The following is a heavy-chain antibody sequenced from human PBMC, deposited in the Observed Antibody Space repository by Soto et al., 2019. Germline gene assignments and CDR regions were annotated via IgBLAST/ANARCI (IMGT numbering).Heavy chain of an antibody. D-gene: IGHD2-21*02. CDR2: MYYSGSN. CDR1: GGSISDFY. CDR3: ARGSLSTVTANAFDV. V-gene: IGHV4-59*01. J-gene: IGHJ3*01. Sequence: QVQLQESGPGLVKPSETLSLTCTVFGGSISDFYWSWIRQPPGKALEWIGYGYMYYSGSNYYNPSLEGRVSISVDPSNNQFSLRLSSVTAADTAVYYCARGSLSTVTANAFDVWGPGAPVTVSS.